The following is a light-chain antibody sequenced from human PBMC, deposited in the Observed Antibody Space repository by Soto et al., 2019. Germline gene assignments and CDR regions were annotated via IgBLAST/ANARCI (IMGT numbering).Light chain of an antibody. CDR2: DAS. Sequence: EIVLTQSPATLSLSPGERATLSCRASQSISSYLGWYQQKPGQAPRLLIYDASNRATGISARFSGSGSGTDFTLTISSLEPEDFAVYYCQQRSNWPYTFGQGTKLEIK. CDR3: QQRSNWPYT. J-gene: IGKJ2*01. V-gene: IGKV3-11*01. CDR1: QSISSY.